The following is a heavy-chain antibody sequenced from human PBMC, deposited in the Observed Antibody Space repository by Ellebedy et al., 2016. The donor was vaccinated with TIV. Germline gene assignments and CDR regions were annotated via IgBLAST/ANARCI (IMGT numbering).Heavy chain of an antibody. CDR3: ATRDCTNGVCYTGGMDV. J-gene: IGHJ6*02. V-gene: IGHV3-66*01. CDR1: GFTVSSNY. CDR2: IYSGGST. D-gene: IGHD2-8*01. Sequence: GESLKISCAASGFTVSSNYMSWVRQAPGKGLEWVSVIYSGGSTYYADSVKGRFTISRDNSKNTLYLQMNSLRAEDTAVYYCATRDCTNGVCYTGGMDVWGQGTTVTVSS.